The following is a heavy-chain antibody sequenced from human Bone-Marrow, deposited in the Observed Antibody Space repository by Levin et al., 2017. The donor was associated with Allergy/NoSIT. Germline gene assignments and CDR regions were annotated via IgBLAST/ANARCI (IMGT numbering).Heavy chain of an antibody. CDR3: ARLEYCGGDCYPPSSYYYYGMDG. Sequence: ASVKVSCKASGGTFSSYAISWVRQAPGQGLEWMGGIIPIFGTANYAQKFQGRVTITADESTSTAYMELSSLRSEDTAVYYCARLEYCGGDCYPPSSYYYYGMDGWGQGTTVTVSS. J-gene: IGHJ6*02. V-gene: IGHV1-69*13. CDR2: IIPIFGTA. CDR1: GGTFSSYA. D-gene: IGHD2-21*02.